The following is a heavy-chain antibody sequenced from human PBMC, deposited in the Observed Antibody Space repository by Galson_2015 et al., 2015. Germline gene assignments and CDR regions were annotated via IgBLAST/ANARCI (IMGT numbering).Heavy chain of an antibody. V-gene: IGHV3-33*01. D-gene: IGHD3-16*02. CDR1: GFTFSSYG. CDR3: AREVESSSFYYGMDV. CDR2: ILSAVSHH. J-gene: IGHJ6*02. Sequence: SLRLSCAASGFTFSSYGMHWVRQAPGPGLEWFAVILSAVSHHSYAASVPGRFTISSDNSQNPLYLQMNSLSADHTAVYYCAREVESSSFYYGMDVWGQGSTVTVSS.